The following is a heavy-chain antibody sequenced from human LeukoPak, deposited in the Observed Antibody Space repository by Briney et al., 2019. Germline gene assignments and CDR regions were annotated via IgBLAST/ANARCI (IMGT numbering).Heavy chain of an antibody. J-gene: IGHJ4*02. CDR2: ITGSGSTT. CDR3: AKAWYGAYIDDY. D-gene: IGHD4-17*01. Sequence: GGSLRLSCAASGFTFSSYNMNWVRQAPGKGLEWVSAITGSGSTTYYAESVRGRFTISRDNFKNTLYLQMNSLRAEDTAVYFCAKAWYGAYIDDYWGQGTLVTVSS. V-gene: IGHV3-23*01. CDR1: GFTFSSYN.